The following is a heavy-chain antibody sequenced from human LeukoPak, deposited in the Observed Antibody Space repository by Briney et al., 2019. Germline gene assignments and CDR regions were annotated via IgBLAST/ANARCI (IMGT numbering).Heavy chain of an antibody. D-gene: IGHD3-16*01. J-gene: IGHJ5*02. CDR1: GGSISSSSYY. V-gene: IGHV4-39*07. CDR2: IYYSGST. CDR3: ARDEGDGGFDP. Sequence: PSETLSLTCTVSGGSISSSSYYWGWIRQPPGKGLEWIGSIYYSGSTYYNPSLKSRVTISVDTSKNQFSLKLSSVTAADTAVYYCARDEGDGGFDPWGQGTLVTVSS.